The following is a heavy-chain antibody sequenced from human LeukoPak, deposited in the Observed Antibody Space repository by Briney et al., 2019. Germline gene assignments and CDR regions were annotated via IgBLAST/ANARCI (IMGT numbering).Heavy chain of an antibody. CDR3: ARGPDDVVVTATLRSWYFDL. CDR2: MNPNSGNT. J-gene: IGHJ2*01. Sequence: GASVKVSCKASGYTFTSYDINWVRQATGQGLEWMGWMNPNSGNTGYAQKFQGRVTMTRNTSISTAYMELSSLRSEDTAVYYCARGPDDVVVTATLRSWYFDLWGRGTLVTVSS. V-gene: IGHV1-8*01. CDR1: GYTFTSYD. D-gene: IGHD2-21*02.